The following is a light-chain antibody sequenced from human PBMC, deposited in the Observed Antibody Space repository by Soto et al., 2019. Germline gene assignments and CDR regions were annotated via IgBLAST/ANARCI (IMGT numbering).Light chain of an antibody. V-gene: IGKV1-39*01. J-gene: IGKJ1*01. Sequence: DIQMTQSPSSLSASVEDRVTITCRASQMISTYLNWYQQRAGLAPRLLIYAASSLQSGVPPRFSGSGSGTDFTLTISSLQPEDFATYFCQQTYSAPPTFGQGTKVDIK. CDR2: AAS. CDR3: QQTYSAPPT. CDR1: QMISTY.